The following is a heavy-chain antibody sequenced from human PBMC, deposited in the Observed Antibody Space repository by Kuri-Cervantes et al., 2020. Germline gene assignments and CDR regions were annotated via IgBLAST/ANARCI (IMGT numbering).Heavy chain of an antibody. J-gene: IGHJ6*02. CDR1: GFTFSSYG. V-gene: IGHV3-30*18. CDR2: ISYDGSNK. CDR3: AKDFPRPKDGRYYYGMDV. Sequence: LSLTCAASGFTFSSYGMHWVRQAPGKGLEWVAVISYDGSNKYYADSVKGRFTISRDNSKNTLYLQMNSLRAEDTAVYYCAKDFPRPKDGRYYYGMDVWGQGTTVTVSS.